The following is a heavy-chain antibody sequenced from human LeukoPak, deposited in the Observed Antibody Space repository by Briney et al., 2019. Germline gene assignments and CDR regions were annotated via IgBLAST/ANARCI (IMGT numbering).Heavy chain of an antibody. D-gene: IGHD6-19*01. CDR2: IKQDGSEK. V-gene: IGHV3-7*01. Sequence: GGPLRLSCAASGFTFSSYWMSWVRQAPGKGLEWVANIKQDGSEKYYVDSVKGRFTISRDNAKNSLYLQMNSLRAEDMAVYYCARDREAVAGTPDIWGQGTMVTVSS. CDR3: ARDREAVAGTPDI. J-gene: IGHJ3*02. CDR1: GFTFSSYW.